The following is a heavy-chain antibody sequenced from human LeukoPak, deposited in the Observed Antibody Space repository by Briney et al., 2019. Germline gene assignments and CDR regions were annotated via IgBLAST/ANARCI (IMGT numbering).Heavy chain of an antibody. CDR1: GGSISSGDYY. D-gene: IGHD4-17*01. Sequence: PSETLSLTCTVSGGSISSGDYYWGWIRQPPGKGLEWIGYIYYSGSTYYNPSLKSRVTISVDTSKNQFSLKLSSVTAADTAVYYCARVRGDYGSSYYFDYWGQGTLVTVSS. J-gene: IGHJ4*02. CDR2: IYYSGST. V-gene: IGHV4-30-4*01. CDR3: ARVRGDYGSSYYFDY.